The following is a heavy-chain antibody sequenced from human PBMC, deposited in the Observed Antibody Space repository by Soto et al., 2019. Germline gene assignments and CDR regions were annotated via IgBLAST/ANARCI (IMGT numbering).Heavy chain of an antibody. CDR3: ARDRLGSLDY. D-gene: IGHD1-26*01. Sequence: SETLSLTCTVSGDSISSNQWGWIRQAPGKGLEWIGYVAHNGGTNYNPSLQSRLTVSKDMSRNQFSLKLSSVTAADTAVYYCARDRLGSLDYWGQGTLVTVSS. V-gene: IGHV4-59*01. J-gene: IGHJ4*02. CDR1: GDSISSNQ. CDR2: VAHNGGT.